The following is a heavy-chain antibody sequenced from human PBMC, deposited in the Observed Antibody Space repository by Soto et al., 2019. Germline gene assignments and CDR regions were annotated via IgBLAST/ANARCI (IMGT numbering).Heavy chain of an antibody. V-gene: IGHV3-30-3*01. D-gene: IGHD5-18*01. CDR3: ARAPAQLWSRMDV. CDR2: ISYDGSNK. J-gene: IGHJ6*02. CDR1: GFTFSSYA. Sequence: QVQLVESGGGVVQPGRSLRLSCAASGFTFSSYAMHWVRQAPGKGLEWVAVISYDGSNKYYADSVKGRFTISRDNSKNTLYLQRNSLRAEDTAVYYCARAPAQLWSRMDVWGQGTTVTGSS.